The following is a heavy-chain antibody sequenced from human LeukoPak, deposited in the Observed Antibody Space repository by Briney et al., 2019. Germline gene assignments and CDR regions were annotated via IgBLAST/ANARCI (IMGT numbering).Heavy chain of an antibody. Sequence: ASVKVSCKASGGTFSSYAISWVRQAPGQGLEWMGRIIPIFGIANYAQKFQGRVTITADKSTSTAYMELSSLRSEDTAVYYCARDSDYGGNLGYWGQGNLVTVSS. D-gene: IGHD4-23*01. CDR3: ARDSDYGGNLGY. J-gene: IGHJ4*02. CDR1: GGTFSSYA. CDR2: IIPIFGIA. V-gene: IGHV1-69*04.